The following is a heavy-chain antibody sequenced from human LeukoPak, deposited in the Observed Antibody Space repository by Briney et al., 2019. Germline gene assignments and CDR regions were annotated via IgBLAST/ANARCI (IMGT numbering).Heavy chain of an antibody. D-gene: IGHD6-6*01. V-gene: IGHV3-23*01. CDR2: ISGSGGST. J-gene: IGHJ4*02. Sequence: GGSLRLSCAASGFTFSSYAMSWVRQAPGKGLGWVSAISGSGGSTYYADSVKGRFTISRDNSKNTLYLQMNSLRAEDTAVYYCANSRHAREYYFDYWGQGTLVTVSS. CDR1: GFTFSSYA. CDR3: ANSRHAREYYFDY.